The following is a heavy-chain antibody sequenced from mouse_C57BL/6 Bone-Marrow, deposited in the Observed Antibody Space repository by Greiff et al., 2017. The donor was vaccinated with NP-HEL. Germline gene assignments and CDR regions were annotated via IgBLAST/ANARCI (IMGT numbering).Heavy chain of an antibody. Sequence: EVQLQESGPGLVKPSQSLSLTCSVTGYSITSGYYWNWIRQFPGNKLEWMGYISYDGSNNYNPSLKNRISITRDTSKNQFFLKLNSVTTEDTATYYCAREGDYDEGLAYWGQGTLVTVFA. J-gene: IGHJ3*01. D-gene: IGHD2-4*01. CDR1: GYSITSGYY. CDR2: ISYDGSN. V-gene: IGHV3-6*01. CDR3: AREGDYDEGLAY.